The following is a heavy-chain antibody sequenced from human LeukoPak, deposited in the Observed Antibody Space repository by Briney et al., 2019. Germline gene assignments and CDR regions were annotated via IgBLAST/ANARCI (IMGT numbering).Heavy chain of an antibody. CDR1: GYTFTGYY. CDR2: INPDSAGT. J-gene: IGHJ4*02. CDR3: ASGGRVYGSSGYYHDY. Sequence: ASVKVSCKTSGYTFTGYYLHWLRQAPGQGLEWMGRINPDSAGTNYAQKFQGRVTMTRDTSTSTAYMELSRLTSDDTAVYYCASGGRVYGSSGYYHDYWGQGTLVTVSS. D-gene: IGHD3-22*01. V-gene: IGHV1-2*06.